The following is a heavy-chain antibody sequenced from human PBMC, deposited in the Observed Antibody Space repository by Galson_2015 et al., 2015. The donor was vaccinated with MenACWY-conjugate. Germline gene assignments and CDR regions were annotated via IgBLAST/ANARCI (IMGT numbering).Heavy chain of an antibody. CDR1: GFTFSRSS. Sequence: SLRLSCAASGFTFSRSSLNWVRQAPGKGLEWVSYISGSANTISYADSVKGRFTISRDNAKSSLYLQLNSLRVEDTAVYYCARAGDAGWYFDLWGRGTLVTVSS. J-gene: IGHJ2*01. CDR3: ARAGDAGWYFDL. V-gene: IGHV3-48*04. CDR2: ISGSANTI. D-gene: IGHD3-10*01.